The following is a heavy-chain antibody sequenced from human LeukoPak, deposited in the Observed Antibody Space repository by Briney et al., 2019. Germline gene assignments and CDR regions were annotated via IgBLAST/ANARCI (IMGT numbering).Heavy chain of an antibody. Sequence: GGSLRLSCAASGFTVSSNYMSWVRQAPGKGLEWVSVIYSGGSTYYADSVKGRFTISRDNSKNTLYLQMNSLRAEDTDVYYCARALYSSSWAFDYWGQGTLVTVSS. CDR1: GFTVSSNY. CDR3: ARALYSSSWAFDY. CDR2: IYSGGST. D-gene: IGHD6-13*01. J-gene: IGHJ4*02. V-gene: IGHV3-53*01.